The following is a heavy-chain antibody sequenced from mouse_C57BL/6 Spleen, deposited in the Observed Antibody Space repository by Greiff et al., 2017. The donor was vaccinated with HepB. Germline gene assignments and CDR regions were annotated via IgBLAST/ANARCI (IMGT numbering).Heavy chain of an antibody. CDR2: IDPSDSYT. V-gene: IGHV1-50*01. D-gene: IGHD1-1*01. CDR1: GYTFTSYW. CDR3: ARSATVVARVFDY. J-gene: IGHJ2*01. Sequence: VQLQQSGAELVKPGASVKLSCKASGYTFTSYWMQWVKQRPGQGLEWIGEIDPSDSYTNYNQKFKGKATLTVDTSSSTAYMQLSSLTSEDSAVYYCARSATVVARVFDYWGQGTTLTVSS.